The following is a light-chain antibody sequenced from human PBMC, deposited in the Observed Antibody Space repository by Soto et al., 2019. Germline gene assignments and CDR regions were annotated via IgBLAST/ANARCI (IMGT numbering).Light chain of an antibody. Sequence: IVLTQSPATLSLSPGERATLSCRASQSLSSYLAWYQQKPGQAPRLLIYDASNRATGIPARFSGSGSGTEFTLTISSLEPEDFAVYYFQQRSNWPRTFGPGTKVDIK. J-gene: IGKJ3*01. CDR2: DAS. CDR3: QQRSNWPRT. V-gene: IGKV3-11*01. CDR1: QSLSSY.